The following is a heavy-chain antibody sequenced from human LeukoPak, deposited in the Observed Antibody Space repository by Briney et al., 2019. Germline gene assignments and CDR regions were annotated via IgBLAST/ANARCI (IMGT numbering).Heavy chain of an antibody. Sequence: GGSLRLSCAASGFTFSSYGMHWVRQAPGKGLEWVAVISYDGSNKYYADSVKGLFTISRDNSKNTLYLQMNSLRAEDTAVYYCASPNTYSSGWYRGYFDYWGQGTLVTVSS. CDR2: ISYDGSNK. J-gene: IGHJ4*02. CDR3: ASPNTYSSGWYRGYFDY. D-gene: IGHD6-19*01. CDR1: GFTFSSYG. V-gene: IGHV3-30*03.